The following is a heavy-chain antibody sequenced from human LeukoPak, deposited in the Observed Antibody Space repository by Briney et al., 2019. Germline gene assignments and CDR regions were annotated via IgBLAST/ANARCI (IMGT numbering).Heavy chain of an antibody. CDR3: ARSPGGSLGYFQH. D-gene: IGHD3-10*01. CDR2: IYYSGTT. J-gene: IGHJ1*01. Sequence: SETLSLTCTVSGGSISSGDYYWSWIRQPPGKGLEWIGYIYYSGTTYYNPSLKSRVTISVDRSKNQFSLKLSSVTAADTAVYYCARSPGGSLGYFQHWGQGTLVTVSS. CDR1: GGSISSGDYY. V-gene: IGHV4-30-4*01.